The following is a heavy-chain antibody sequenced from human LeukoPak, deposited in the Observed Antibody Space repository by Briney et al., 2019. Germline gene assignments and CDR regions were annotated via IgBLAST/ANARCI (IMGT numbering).Heavy chain of an antibody. Sequence: GGSLRLSCEASGFTFSIYWMSWVRQAPGKGLEWVANIKRDGNEKFYVDSVKGRYTISRDDANNSLYLQMNGLRAEDTAVYYCARILAFSGSWGYFDYWGQGALVTVSS. CDR2: IKRDGNEK. CDR1: GFTFSIYW. CDR3: ARILAFSGSWGYFDY. J-gene: IGHJ4*02. D-gene: IGHD6-13*01. V-gene: IGHV3-7*05.